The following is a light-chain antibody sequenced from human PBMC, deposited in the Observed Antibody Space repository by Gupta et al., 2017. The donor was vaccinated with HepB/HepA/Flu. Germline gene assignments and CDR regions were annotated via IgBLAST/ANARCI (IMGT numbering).Light chain of an antibody. Sequence: QPVLTQPPSASGTPGQRVTIYCSGSSSSIGNDNAYRYQQLPGTAPKLLIYNDNQRPSGVPDRFSGSKSGTTASLAISGLRSEDEADYYCVGWDDSLSGYVFGAGTKVTVL. CDR3: VGWDDSLSGYV. CDR1: SSSIGNDN. CDR2: NDN. J-gene: IGLJ1*01. V-gene: IGLV1-47*02.